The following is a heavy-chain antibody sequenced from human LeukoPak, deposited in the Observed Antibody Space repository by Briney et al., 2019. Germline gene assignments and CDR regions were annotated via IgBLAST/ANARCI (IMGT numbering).Heavy chain of an antibody. V-gene: IGHV4-59*01. CDR1: GGPISSYY. CDR3: AREDGSGSYFPFDY. D-gene: IGHD3-10*01. J-gene: IGHJ4*02. Sequence: DPSETLSLTCTVSGGPISSYYWSWIRQPPGKGLEWIGYIYYSGSTNYNPSLKSRVTISVDTSKNQFSLKLSSVTAADTAVYYCAREDGSGSYFPFDYWGQGTLVTVSS. CDR2: IYYSGST.